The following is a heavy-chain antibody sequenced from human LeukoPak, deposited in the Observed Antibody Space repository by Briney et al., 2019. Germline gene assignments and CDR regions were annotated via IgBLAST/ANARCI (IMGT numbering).Heavy chain of an antibody. CDR2: IYHSGST. J-gene: IGHJ4*02. D-gene: IGHD3-3*01. Sequence: SGTLSLTCAVSGVSISSSNWRSWVRQPPGKGLEWIGEIYHSGSTNYNPSLKSRVTISVDKSKNQFSLKLSSVTAADTAVYYCARDHGNDFWSGYYFDYWGQGTLVTVSS. CDR3: ARDHGNDFWSGYYFDY. V-gene: IGHV4-4*02. CDR1: GVSISSSNW.